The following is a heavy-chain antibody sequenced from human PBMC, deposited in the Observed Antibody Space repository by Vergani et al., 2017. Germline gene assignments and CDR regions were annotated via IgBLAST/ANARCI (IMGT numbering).Heavy chain of an antibody. D-gene: IGHD6-19*01. V-gene: IGHV3-30-3*01. J-gene: IGHJ6*02. CDR3: ARGEPGRGYSSGYGMDV. Sequence: QVQLVESGGGVVQPGRSLRLSCAASGFTFSSYAMHWVRQAPGKGLEWVAVISYDGSNKYYADSVKGRFTISRDNSKNTLYLQMNSLRAEDTAVYYGARGEPGRGYSSGYGMDVWGQGTTVTVSS. CDR2: ISYDGSNK. CDR1: GFTFSSYA.